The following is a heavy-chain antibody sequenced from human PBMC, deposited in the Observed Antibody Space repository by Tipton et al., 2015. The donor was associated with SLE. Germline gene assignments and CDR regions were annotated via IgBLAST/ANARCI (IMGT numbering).Heavy chain of an antibody. CDR3: ARGGGSYYDY. CDR2: IYYSGST. V-gene: IGHV4-39*07. D-gene: IGHD1-26*01. CDR1: GGSISSSSYY. Sequence: TLSLTCTVSGGSISSSSYYWGWIRQPPGKGLEWIGSIYYSGSTYYKPSFKSRVTISVDTTKNQFSLKLGSVTAADTAVYYCARGGGSYYDYWGQGTLVTVSS. J-gene: IGHJ4*02.